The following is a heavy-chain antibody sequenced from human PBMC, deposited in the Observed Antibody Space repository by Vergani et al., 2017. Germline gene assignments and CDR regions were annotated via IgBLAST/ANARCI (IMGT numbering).Heavy chain of an antibody. CDR2: ISKDGKHD. V-gene: IGHV3-30*03. CDR3: ARDWTYSFVSSSDDSHLLYCCFEARHHSDS. Sequence: QVSLVESGGGVGQPGRSLTLTCSASGFGFKNFAMHWVRQAPGKGLEWVATISKDGKHDHYEPSVRGRFAVSIENFKNTMYLQMDRLTPDDTAVYFCARDWTYSFVSSSDDSHLLYCCFEARHHSDS. CDR1: GFGFKNFA. D-gene: IGHD2-2*01. J-gene: IGHJ5*01.